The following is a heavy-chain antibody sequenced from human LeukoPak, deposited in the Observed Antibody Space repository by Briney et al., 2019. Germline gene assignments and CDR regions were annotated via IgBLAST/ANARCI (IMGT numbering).Heavy chain of an antibody. D-gene: IGHD1-26*01. Sequence: GGSLRLSCAASGFTFSDYYMTWIRQAPGKGLEWVSYISGVASGIHYGESVKGRFTISRDNAKNSVYLQMNSLRAEDTAVYFCAKGGAHGMDVWGQGTTVTVSS. CDR2: ISGVASGI. J-gene: IGHJ6*02. CDR3: AKGGAHGMDV. CDR1: GFTFSDYY. V-gene: IGHV3-11*01.